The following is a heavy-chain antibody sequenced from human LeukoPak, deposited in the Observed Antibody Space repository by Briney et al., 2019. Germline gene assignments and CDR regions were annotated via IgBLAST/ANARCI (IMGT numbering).Heavy chain of an antibody. CDR2: VSGSGGST. CDR1: GFTFSSYA. V-gene: IGHV3-23*01. CDR3: AKDLIPAPKRRHMDV. J-gene: IGHJ6*03. D-gene: IGHD3-16*01. Sequence: PGGSLRLSCAASGFTFSSYAMSWVRQAPGKGLEWVSAVSGSGGSTYYADSVKGRFTISRDNSKNTLYLQMNSLRAEDTAVYYCAKDLIPAPKRRHMDVWGKGTTVTVSS.